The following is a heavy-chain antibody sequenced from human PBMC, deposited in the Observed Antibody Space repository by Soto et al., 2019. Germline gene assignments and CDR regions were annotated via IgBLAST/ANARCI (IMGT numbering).Heavy chain of an antibody. CDR2: INAGNGNT. J-gene: IGHJ4*02. CDR1: GYTFTSYA. V-gene: IGHV1-3*01. Sequence: ASVKVSCKASGYTFTSYAMHWVRQAPGQRLEWMGWINAGNGNTKYSQKFQGRVTITRDTSASTAYMELSSLRSEDTAVYYCAREGGYSGYDWEYYFDYWGQGTLVTVSS. CDR3: AREGGYSGYDWEYYFDY. D-gene: IGHD5-12*01.